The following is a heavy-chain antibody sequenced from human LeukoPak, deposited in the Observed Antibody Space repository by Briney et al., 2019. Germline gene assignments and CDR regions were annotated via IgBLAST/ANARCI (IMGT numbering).Heavy chain of an antibody. Sequence: GGSLRLSCAASGFTFSSYWMHWVRHAPGKGLVWVSRINSDGSSTSYADSVKGRFTISRDNAKNTLYLQMNSLRAEDTAVYYCARAFREDSSGYHYWGQGTLVTVSS. V-gene: IGHV3-74*01. CDR3: ARAFREDSSGYHY. CDR1: GFTFSSYW. CDR2: INSDGSST. D-gene: IGHD3-22*01. J-gene: IGHJ4*02.